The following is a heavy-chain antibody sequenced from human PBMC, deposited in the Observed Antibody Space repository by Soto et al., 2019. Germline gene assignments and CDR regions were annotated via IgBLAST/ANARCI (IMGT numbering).Heavy chain of an antibody. CDR1: GYTFTSYD. CDR2: MNPNSGNT. CDR3: ARESKYERVFDY. V-gene: IGHV1-8*01. Sequence: QVQLVQSGAEVKKPGPSVKVSCKASGYTFTSYDINWVRQATGQGLEWMGWMNPNSGNTGYAQKFQGRVTMTRNTSISTAYMELSSLRSEDTAVYYCARESKYERVFDYWGQGTLVTVSS. D-gene: IGHD2-2*01. J-gene: IGHJ4*02.